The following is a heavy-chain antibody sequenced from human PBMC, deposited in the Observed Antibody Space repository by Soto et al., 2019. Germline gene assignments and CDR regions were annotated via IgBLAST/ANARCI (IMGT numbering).Heavy chain of an antibody. J-gene: IGHJ5*02. D-gene: IGHD3-22*01. CDR3: ARYYDCSGYYPRFDP. V-gene: IGHV4-59*01. Sequence: SETLSLTCTVSGGSISSYYWSWIRQPAGKGLEWIGYIYYSGSTNYNPSLKSRVTISVDTSKNQFSLKLSSVTAADTAVYYCARYYDCSGYYPRFDPCGQGTLVIVAS. CDR1: GGSISSYY. CDR2: IYYSGST.